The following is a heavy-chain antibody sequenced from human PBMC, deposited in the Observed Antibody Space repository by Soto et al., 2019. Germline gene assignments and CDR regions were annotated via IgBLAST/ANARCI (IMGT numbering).Heavy chain of an antibody. CDR1: GFTFSSYA. CDR3: AKDRPDIVVVPARDYYMDV. D-gene: IGHD2-2*01. Sequence: GSLRLSCAASGFTFSSYAMSWVRQTQGKGLEWVSAISGSGGSTYYADSVKGRFTISRDNSKNTLYLQMNSLRAEDTAVYYCAKDRPDIVVVPARDYYMDVWGKGTTVTVSS. CDR2: ISGSGGST. V-gene: IGHV3-23*01. J-gene: IGHJ6*03.